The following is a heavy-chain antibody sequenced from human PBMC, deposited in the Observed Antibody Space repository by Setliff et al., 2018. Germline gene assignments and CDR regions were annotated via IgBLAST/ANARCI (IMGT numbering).Heavy chain of an antibody. CDR3: RLWSHDYHNDY. CDR2: ISFFGSA. Sequence: KTSETLSLTCAVSGYSINSDCFWGWIRQPPGKGLEWIGSISFFGSAYYNPSLQSRGAISLDTSRNQFSLELSSVTAADTAVYYCRLWSHDYHNDYWGQGTLVTVS. D-gene: IGHD3-16*01. CDR1: GYSINSDCF. J-gene: IGHJ4*02. V-gene: IGHV4-38-2*01.